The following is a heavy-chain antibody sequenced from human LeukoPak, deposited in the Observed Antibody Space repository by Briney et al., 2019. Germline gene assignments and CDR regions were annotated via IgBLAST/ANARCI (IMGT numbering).Heavy chain of an antibody. CDR1: RFTFSSYG. V-gene: IGHV3-23*01. CDR2: IRGSGDIT. J-gene: IGHJ3*02. CDR3: ANFFPHDAFDI. D-gene: IGHD2/OR15-2a*01. Sequence: GGSLRLSCAASRFTFSSYGMSWVRQAPGKGLEWVSGIRGSGDITFYADSVKGRFTISRDNAKNSLYLQMNSLRAEDTAVYYCANFFPHDAFDIWGQGTMVTVSS.